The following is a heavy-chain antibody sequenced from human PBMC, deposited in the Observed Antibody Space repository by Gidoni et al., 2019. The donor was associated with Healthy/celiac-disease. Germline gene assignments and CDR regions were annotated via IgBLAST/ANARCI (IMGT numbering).Heavy chain of an antibody. D-gene: IGHD3-16*02. J-gene: IGHJ6*02. V-gene: IGHV3-23*01. CDR2: TSGSGGST. Sequence: EVQLLESGGGLVQPGGSLRLSCAASGFTFSSYAMSWVLQAPGKGLEWVATTSGSGGSTYYADSVKGRFTISRDNSKNTLYLQMNSLRAEDTAVYYCAKESGWNDYVWGSYRTQDYYYYGMDVWGQGTTVTVSS. CDR1: GFTFSSYA. CDR3: AKESGWNDYVWGSYRTQDYYYYGMDV.